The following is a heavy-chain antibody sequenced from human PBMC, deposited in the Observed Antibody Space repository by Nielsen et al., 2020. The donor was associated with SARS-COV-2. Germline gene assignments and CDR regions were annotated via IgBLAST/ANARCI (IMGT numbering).Heavy chain of an antibody. CDR1: GGSISSYY. J-gene: IGHJ3*02. V-gene: IGHV4-59*12. CDR3: ARARITMIVVVNAFDI. D-gene: IGHD3-22*01. CDR2: IYYSGST. Sequence: SETLSLTCTVSGGSISSYYWSWIRQPPGKGLEWIGYIYYSGSTNYNPSLKGRVTISVDTSKNQFSLKLSSVTAADTAVYYCARARITMIVVVNAFDIWGQGTMVTVSS.